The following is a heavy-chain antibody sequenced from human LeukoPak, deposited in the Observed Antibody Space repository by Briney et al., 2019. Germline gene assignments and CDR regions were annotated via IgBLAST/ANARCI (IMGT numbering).Heavy chain of an antibody. CDR1: GFTFTNYG. D-gene: IGHD3-22*01. V-gene: IGHV3-21*01. Sequence: GGSLRLSCAASGFTFTNYGMNWVRQAPGKGLEWVSSISSSSSYIYYADSVKGRFTISRDNAKNSLYLQMNSLRAEDTAVYYCAKLVNPDYYDSSGYYSADYWGQGTLVTVSS. CDR2: ISSSSSYI. CDR3: AKLVNPDYYDSSGYYSADY. J-gene: IGHJ4*02.